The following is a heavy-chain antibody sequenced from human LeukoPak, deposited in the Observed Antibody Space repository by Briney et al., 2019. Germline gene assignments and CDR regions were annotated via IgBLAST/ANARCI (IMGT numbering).Heavy chain of an antibody. CDR1: GFTFSSYW. J-gene: IGHJ4*02. CDR3: ARGWDTVTTRYFDY. Sequence: GGSLRLSCAASGFTFSSYWMSWVRQAPGKGLEWVANIKQDGSEKYYVGSVKGRFTISRDNAKNSLYLQMNSLRAEDTAVYYCARGWDTVTTRYFDYWGQGTLVTVSS. CDR2: IKQDGSEK. V-gene: IGHV3-7*04. D-gene: IGHD4-17*01.